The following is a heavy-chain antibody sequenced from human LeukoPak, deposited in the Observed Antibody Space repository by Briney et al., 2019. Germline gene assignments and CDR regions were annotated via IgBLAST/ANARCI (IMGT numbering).Heavy chain of an antibody. CDR3: ASTYYYDSSGYPF. J-gene: IGHJ4*02. V-gene: IGHV3-48*04. CDR2: IGTSSSTI. D-gene: IGHD3-22*01. CDR1: GFTFSTYT. Sequence: GGSLRLSCAASGFTFSTYTMNWVRQPPGKGLEWVSNIGTSSSTIYYADSVKGRFTISRDNAKNSLYLQMNSLRAEDTAVYYCASTYYYDSSGYPFWGQGTLVTVSS.